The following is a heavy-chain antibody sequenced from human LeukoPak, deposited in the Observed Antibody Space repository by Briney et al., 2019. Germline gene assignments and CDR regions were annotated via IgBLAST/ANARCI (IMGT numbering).Heavy chain of an antibody. V-gene: IGHV4-39*07. CDR1: GGSISSSSYY. CDR3: ARAAVAGPDY. D-gene: IGHD6-19*01. CDR2: IYYSGST. Sequence: ASETLSLTCTVSGGSISSSSYYWGWIRQPPGKGLEWIGSIYYSGSTYYNPSLKSRVTISVDTSKNQFSLKLSSVTAADTAVYYCARAAVAGPDYWGQGTLVTVSS. J-gene: IGHJ4*02.